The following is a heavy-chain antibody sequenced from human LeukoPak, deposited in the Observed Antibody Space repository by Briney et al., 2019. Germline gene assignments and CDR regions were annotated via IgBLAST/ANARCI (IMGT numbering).Heavy chain of an antibody. CDR3: ARACCSSTPHAFDI. D-gene: IGHD2-2*01. Sequence: PSETLSLTCDVSGGSISSSNWWSWVRQPPGKGLEWIGEIYHSGSTNYNPSLKSRVTISVDKSKNQFSLKLSSVTAADTAVYYCARACCSSTPHAFDIWGQGTMVTVSS. CDR1: GGSISSSNW. CDR2: IYHSGST. V-gene: IGHV4-4*02. J-gene: IGHJ3*02.